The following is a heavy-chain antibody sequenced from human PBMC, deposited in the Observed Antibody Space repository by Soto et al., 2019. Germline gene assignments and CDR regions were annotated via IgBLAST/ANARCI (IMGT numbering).Heavy chain of an antibody. Sequence: ASVKGSCKASGGTLSTYAINWVRQAPGQGLEWMGGIIPIFGTANYAQKFQGRVTITADESTSTAYMELSSLRSEDTAVYYCARAGGCSYVVENWGQGTLVTVSS. CDR1: GGTLSTYA. V-gene: IGHV1-69*13. CDR3: ARAGGCSYVVEN. J-gene: IGHJ4*02. CDR2: IIPIFGTA. D-gene: IGHD2-15*01.